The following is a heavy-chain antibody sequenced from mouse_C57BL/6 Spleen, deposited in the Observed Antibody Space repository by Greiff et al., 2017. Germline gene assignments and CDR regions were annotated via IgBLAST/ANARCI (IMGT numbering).Heavy chain of an antibody. D-gene: IGHD2-2*01. CDR3: ARAGVTYYFDY. V-gene: IGHV3-6*01. Sequence: EVQVVESGPGLVKPSQSLSLTCSVTGYSITSGYYWNWIRQFPGNKLEWMGYISYDGSNNYNPSLKNRISITRDTSKNQFFLKLNSVTTEDTATYYCARAGVTYYFDYWGQGTTLTVSS. J-gene: IGHJ2*01. CDR1: GYSITSGYY. CDR2: ISYDGSN.